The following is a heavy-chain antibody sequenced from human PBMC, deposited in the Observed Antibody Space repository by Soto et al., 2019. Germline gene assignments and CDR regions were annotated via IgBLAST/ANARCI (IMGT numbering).Heavy chain of an antibody. CDR2: ISGYNGNT. CDR1: GYTFTSYG. D-gene: IGHD3-22*01. Sequence: ASVKVSCKASGYTFTSYGFGWVRQAPGQGLEWMGWISGYNGNTNYAQRLQGRVTMTTDTSTTTAYMELRSLRSDDTAVYYCARDLYYYDNSGLGRFDIWGQGTMVT. CDR3: ARDLYYYDNSGLGRFDI. V-gene: IGHV1-18*04. J-gene: IGHJ3*02.